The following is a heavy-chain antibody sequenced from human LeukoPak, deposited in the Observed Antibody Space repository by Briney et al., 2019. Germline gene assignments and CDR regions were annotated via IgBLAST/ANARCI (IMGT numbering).Heavy chain of an antibody. CDR1: GYTFTGYY. D-gene: IGHD6-13*01. CDR3: ARVGFTSSWSNFDY. V-gene: IGHV1-2*02. CDR2: INPHSGDT. Sequence: ASVKVSCKASGYTFTGYYMHWVRQAPGQGLEWMGWINPHSGDTNYAQKFQGRVTMTRDTSITTAYMELSSLRSDDTAMYYCARVGFTSSWSNFDYWGQGTLVTVSS. J-gene: IGHJ4*02.